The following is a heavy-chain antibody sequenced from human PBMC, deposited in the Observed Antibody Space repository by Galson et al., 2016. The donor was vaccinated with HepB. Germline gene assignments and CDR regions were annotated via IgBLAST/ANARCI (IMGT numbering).Heavy chain of an antibody. Sequence: SETLSLTCTVSGGDISGHYWNWIRQPPGRGLEWIGYISDRGHTNSNPSLKGRVTMSVETVRAQLPLQLRSVADADTAVYYFVRSTSFSLDYWGQGSLVTVS. D-gene: IGHD2-2*01. CDR2: ISDRGHT. CDR3: VRSTSFSLDY. CDR1: GGDISGHY. J-gene: IGHJ4*02. V-gene: IGHV4-59*11.